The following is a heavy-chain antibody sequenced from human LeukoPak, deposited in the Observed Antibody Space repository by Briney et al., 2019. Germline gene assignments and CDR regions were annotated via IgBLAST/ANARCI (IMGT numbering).Heavy chain of an antibody. Sequence: GGSLRLSCVVSGFTFSSYSMNWVRQAPGKGLEWVAVVSNDGDNTYYADSVKGRFTISRDNSKNTLYLQMNSLRVEDTAVYYCARGSLAVAGTRKRSDAFDIWGQGTMVTVSS. J-gene: IGHJ3*02. CDR2: VSNDGDNT. D-gene: IGHD6-19*01. V-gene: IGHV3-30*03. CDR1: GFTFSSYS. CDR3: ARGSLAVAGTRKRSDAFDI.